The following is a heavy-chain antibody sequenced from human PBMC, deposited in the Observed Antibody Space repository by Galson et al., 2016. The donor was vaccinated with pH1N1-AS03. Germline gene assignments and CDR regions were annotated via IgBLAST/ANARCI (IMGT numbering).Heavy chain of an antibody. CDR2: IRYDESIK. V-gene: IGHV3-30*02. CDR1: GFVFSTSA. Sequence: SLRLSCAASGFVFSTSAIHWVRQSPGKGLEWVAFIRYDESIKNYGDSVKGRFTISRDNSKNTVDLEMNSLRPEDRSVYYCVKGGGYSHGFLEYYFDSWGQGSLVTVSS. D-gene: IGHD3-3*01. J-gene: IGHJ4*02. CDR3: VKGGGYSHGFLEYYFDS.